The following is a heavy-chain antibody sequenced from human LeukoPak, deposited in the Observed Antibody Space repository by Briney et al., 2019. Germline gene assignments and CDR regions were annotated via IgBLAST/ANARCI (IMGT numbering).Heavy chain of an antibody. CDR1: GYTFTSYG. V-gene: IGHV1-69*10. CDR2: IIPILGIA. D-gene: IGHD3-22*01. J-gene: IGHJ3*02. Sequence: GASVKVSCKASGYTFTSYGISWVRQAPGQGLEWMGWIIPILGIANYAQKFQGRVTITADKSTSTAYMELSSLRSEDTAVYYCARVVGLITMINAFDIWGQGTMVTVSS. CDR3: ARVVGLITMINAFDI.